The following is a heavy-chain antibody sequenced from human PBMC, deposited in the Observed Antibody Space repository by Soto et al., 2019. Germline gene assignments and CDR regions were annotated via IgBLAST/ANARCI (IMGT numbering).Heavy chain of an antibody. D-gene: IGHD1-26*01. CDR2: IYYGDSA. V-gene: IGHV4-30-4*01. Sequence: SETLSLTCAVSGGSISSGDYYWSWFRQPPGKGLEWIGYIYYGDSAYYNPSLQSRITISVDTSKNQFSLKLSSLTAADTAVYYCARRGLLKGHDVFDIWGQGTMVTVSS. CDR1: GGSISSGDYY. J-gene: IGHJ3*02. CDR3: ARRGLLKGHDVFDI.